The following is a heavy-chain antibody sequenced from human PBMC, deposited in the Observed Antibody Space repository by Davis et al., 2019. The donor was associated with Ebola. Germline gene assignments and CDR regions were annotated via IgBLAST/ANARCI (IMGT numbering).Heavy chain of an antibody. D-gene: IGHD1-26*01. Sequence: GESLKISCAASGFTFSSYAMSWVRQAPGKGLEWVSAISGSGGSTYYADSVKGRFTISRDNSKNTLYLQMNSLRAEDTAVYYCAKDSRVSVWEPSYYFDYWGQGTLVTVSS. CDR3: AKDSRVSVWEPSYYFDY. CDR2: ISGSGGST. CDR1: GFTFSSYA. V-gene: IGHV3-23*01. J-gene: IGHJ4*02.